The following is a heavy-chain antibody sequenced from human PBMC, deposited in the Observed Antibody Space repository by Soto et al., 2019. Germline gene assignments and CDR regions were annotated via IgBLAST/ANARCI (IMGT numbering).Heavy chain of an antibody. CDR3: AHIRGAGAYYSYPMHV. D-gene: IGHD3-10*01. Sequence: GAGPTLVNPRQTLTLICTFSGFSLTTPGMCVSWIRQPPGKALEWLAVIDWDDDKYYSTSLKTRLSISMDTSKNQVVLEMTNVAPVDTATYYCAHIRGAGAYYSYPMHVWGQGTTVTVSS. V-gene: IGHV2-70*12. J-gene: IGHJ6*02. CDR2: IDWDDDK. CDR1: GFSLTTPGMC.